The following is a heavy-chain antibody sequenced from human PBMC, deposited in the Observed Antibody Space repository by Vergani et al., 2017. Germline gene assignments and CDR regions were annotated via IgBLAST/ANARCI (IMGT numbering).Heavy chain of an antibody. D-gene: IGHD4-11*01. J-gene: IGHJ6*03. CDR1: GYTFTSYA. CDR3: ARDFLTRVTTLDYYYMGV. V-gene: IGHV1-3*01. Sequence: QVQLVQSGAEVKKPGASVKVSCKASGYTFTSYAMHWVRQATGQRLEWMGWINAGNGNTKYSQKFQGRVTITRDTSASTAYMELSSLRSEDTAVYYCARDFLTRVTTLDYYYMGVWGKGRTVTVSS. CDR2: INAGNGNT.